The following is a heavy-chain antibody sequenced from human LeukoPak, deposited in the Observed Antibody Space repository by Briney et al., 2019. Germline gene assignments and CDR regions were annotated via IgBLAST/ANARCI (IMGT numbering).Heavy chain of an antibody. CDR1: GFTFSSYG. CDR2: ISGRGAGT. J-gene: IGHJ4*02. D-gene: IGHD5-24*01. CDR3: AKSGYNRFDY. Sequence: PGGSLRLSCAASGFTFSSYGMSWVRQAPGKGLEWVSGISGRGAGTYYADSVKGRFTISRDNSKNTLYLQMNSLIAEDTAVYYCAKSGYNRFDYWGQGTRVTVSS. V-gene: IGHV3-23*01.